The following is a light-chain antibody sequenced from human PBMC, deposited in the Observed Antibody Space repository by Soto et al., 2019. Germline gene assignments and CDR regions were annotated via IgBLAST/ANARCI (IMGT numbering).Light chain of an antibody. CDR1: QTVSSSH. V-gene: IGKV3-20*01. CDR3: HHYGSSPRT. Sequence: EIVLTQSPGTLSLSPGERATLSCRASQTVSSSHLAWYQQKPGQAPNLLIYGASSRAPGIPDRFSGSGSGTDFTLTISRLEPEDFAVYYCHHYGSSPRTFGGGTKVEIK. J-gene: IGKJ4*01. CDR2: GAS.